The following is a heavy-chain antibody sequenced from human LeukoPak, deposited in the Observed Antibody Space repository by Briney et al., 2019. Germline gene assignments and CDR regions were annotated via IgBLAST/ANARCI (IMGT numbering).Heavy chain of an antibody. V-gene: IGHV3-23*01. CDR3: TGLGELSLS. D-gene: IGHD3-16*02. Sequence: GGSLRLSCAASGFTFSSYAMSWVRQAPGKGLEWVSAISGSGGSTYYADSVKGRFTISRDNSKNTLYLQMNSLKTEDTAVYYCTGLGELSLSWGQGTLVTVSS. CDR1: GFTFSSYA. CDR2: ISGSGGST. J-gene: IGHJ4*02.